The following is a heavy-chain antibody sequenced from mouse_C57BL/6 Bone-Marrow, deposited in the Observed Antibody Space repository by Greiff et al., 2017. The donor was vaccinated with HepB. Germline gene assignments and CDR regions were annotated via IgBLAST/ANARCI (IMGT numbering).Heavy chain of an antibody. CDR1: GFTFSDYY. D-gene: IGHD1-1*01. V-gene: IGHV5-16*01. CDR3: ARVDGSSYLYAMDY. J-gene: IGHJ4*01. CDR2: INYDGSST. Sequence: EVKLMESEGGLVQPGSSMKLSCTASGFTFSDYYMAWVRQVPEKGLEWVANINYDGSSTYYLDSLKSRFIISRDNAKNILYLQMSSLKSEDTATYYCARVDGSSYLYAMDYWGQGTSVTVSS.